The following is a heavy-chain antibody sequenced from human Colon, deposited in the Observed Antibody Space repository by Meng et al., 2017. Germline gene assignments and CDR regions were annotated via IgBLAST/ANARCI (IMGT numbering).Heavy chain of an antibody. CDR3: ATGLRHGDWFDP. V-gene: IGHV4-34*02. D-gene: IGHD4-17*01. Sequence: QVRIQQGGAGLLKPSETLSLTFAVSGGSFSGFYWGWIRQPPGKGLEWIGEIDHFGISNYNSSLKGRLTMSVDTSKKQISLTLTSVTAADTAVYYCATGLRHGDWFDPWGPGTLVTVSS. CDR1: GGSFSGFY. CDR2: IDHFGIS. J-gene: IGHJ5*02.